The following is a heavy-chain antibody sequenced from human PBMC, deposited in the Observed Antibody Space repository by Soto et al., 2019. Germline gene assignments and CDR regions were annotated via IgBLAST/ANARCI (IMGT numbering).Heavy chain of an antibody. CDR3: AKPPPYVLRFLEWLPQLLSYMDV. J-gene: IGHJ6*03. CDR1: GYTFTSYA. Sequence: ASVKVSCKASGYTFTSYAMHWVRQAPGQRLEWIGWINAGNGNTKYSQKFQGRVTITRDTSASTAYMELSSLRAEDTAVYYCAKPPPYVLRFLEWLPQLLSYMDVWGKGTTVTVSS. D-gene: IGHD3-3*01. V-gene: IGHV1-3*01. CDR2: INAGNGNT.